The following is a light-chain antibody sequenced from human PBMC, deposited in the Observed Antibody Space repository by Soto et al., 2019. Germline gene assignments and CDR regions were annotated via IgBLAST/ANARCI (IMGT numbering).Light chain of an antibody. Sequence: QSVLTQPASVSGSPGQSITISCTGTSSDVGGYNYVSWHQQHPGKAPKLMIYEVSNRPSGVSNRFSGSKSGNTASLTISGLQAEDEADYYCSSYTSSSTRVLFGGGTKVTVL. CDR1: SSDVGGYNY. CDR2: EVS. J-gene: IGLJ2*01. V-gene: IGLV2-14*01. CDR3: SSYTSSSTRVL.